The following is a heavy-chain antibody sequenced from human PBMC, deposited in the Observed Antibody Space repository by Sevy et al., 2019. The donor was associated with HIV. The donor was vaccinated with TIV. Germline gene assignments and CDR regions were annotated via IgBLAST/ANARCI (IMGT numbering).Heavy chain of an antibody. V-gene: IGHV5-10-1*01. CDR2: IDPSDSYT. D-gene: IGHD6-19*01. J-gene: IGHJ6*03. CDR3: ARSDRYSSGWYVNYYYYMDV. CDR1: GYSFTSYW. Sequence: GESLKISCKGSGYSFTSYWISWVRQMPGKGLEWMGRIDPSDSYTNYSPSFQGHVTISAGKSISTAYLQWSSLKASDTAMYYCARSDRYSSGWYVNYYYYMDVWGKGTTVTVSS.